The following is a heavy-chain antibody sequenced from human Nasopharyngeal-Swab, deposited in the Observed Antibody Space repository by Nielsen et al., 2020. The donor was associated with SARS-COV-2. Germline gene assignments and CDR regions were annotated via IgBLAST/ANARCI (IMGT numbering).Heavy chain of an antibody. CDR1: GVSITSKY. Sequence: SETLSLTCTVSGVSITSKYWSWFGRPPGRGREGFGYISHNSGTSYNPTLKSRVTMFMDTLKNQISLRLRSVTAADTAVYYCAKEGATGWIGPWGQGTLVTVSS. CDR3: AKEGATGWIGP. CDR2: ISHNSGT. V-gene: IGHV4-59*01. J-gene: IGHJ5*02.